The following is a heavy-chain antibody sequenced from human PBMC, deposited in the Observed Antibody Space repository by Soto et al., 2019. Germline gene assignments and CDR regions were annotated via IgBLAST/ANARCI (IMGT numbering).Heavy chain of an antibody. CDR2: IIPIFGTA. D-gene: IGHD3-10*01. CDR1: GGTFSSYA. Sequence: QVQLVQSGAEVKKPGSSGKVSCKASGGTFSSYAISWVRQAPGQGLEWMGGIIPIFGTANYAQKFQGRVTITADESTSTAYMELSSLRSEDTAVYYCARDRQIVRFGDQSLYYYYGMDVWGQGTTVTVSS. CDR3: ARDRQIVRFGDQSLYYYYGMDV. J-gene: IGHJ6*02. V-gene: IGHV1-69*12.